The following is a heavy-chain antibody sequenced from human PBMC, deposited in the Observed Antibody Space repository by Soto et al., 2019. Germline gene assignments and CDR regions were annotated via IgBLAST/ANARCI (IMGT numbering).Heavy chain of an antibody. CDR3: ATDADYGDYWGHFCGS. CDR2: INPTSGGT. Sequence: ASVKVSCKTSGYTFAAYYIHWIRQAPGQGLEWMGWINPTSGGTVYAQNFQDRVTMTRDTSISTAYMELRRLNSDDTAVYYCATDADYGDYWGHFCGSWGQGTPVTVSS. J-gene: IGHJ4*02. V-gene: IGHV1-2*02. CDR1: GYTFAAYY. D-gene: IGHD4-17*01.